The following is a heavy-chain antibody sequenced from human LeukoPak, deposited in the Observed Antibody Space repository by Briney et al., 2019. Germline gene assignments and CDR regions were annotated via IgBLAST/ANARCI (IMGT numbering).Heavy chain of an antibody. D-gene: IGHD3-22*01. J-gene: IGHJ4*02. CDR3: AKTPYDSSGYYFASYYFDY. CDR1: GFTFDDYG. CDR2: ISGSGGST. Sequence: GGSLRLSCAASGFTFDDYGMSWVRQAPGKGLEWVSAISGSGGSTYYADSVKGRFTISRDNSKNTLYLQMNSLRAEDTAVYYCAKTPYDSSGYYFASYYFDYWGQGTLVTVSS. V-gene: IGHV3-23*01.